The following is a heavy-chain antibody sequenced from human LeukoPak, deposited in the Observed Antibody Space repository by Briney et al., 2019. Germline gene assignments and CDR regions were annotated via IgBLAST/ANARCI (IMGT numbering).Heavy chain of an antibody. CDR1: GFTFSSYW. CDR3: ARGITIFGVAPRMDV. Sequence: PGGSLRLSCAASGFTFSSYWMSWVRQAPGKGLEWVANIKQDGSEKYYVDSVKGRFTISRDNAKNSLYLQMNSLRAEDTAVYYCARGITIFGVAPRMDVWGQGTTVTVSS. CDR2: IKQDGSEK. V-gene: IGHV3-7*03. D-gene: IGHD3-3*01. J-gene: IGHJ6*02.